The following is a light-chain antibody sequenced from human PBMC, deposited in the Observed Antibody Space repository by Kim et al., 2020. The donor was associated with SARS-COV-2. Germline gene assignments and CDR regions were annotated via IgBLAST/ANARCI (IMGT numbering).Light chain of an antibody. CDR1: KLGDKY. Sequence: YELTQPPSVSVSPGQTARITCSGDKLGDKYACWYQQKPGQSPVLVIYQDTKRPSGIPERFSGSNSGNTATLTIRGTQAMDEADYYCQAWDRTTGVFGGG. J-gene: IGLJ3*02. CDR2: QDT. V-gene: IGLV3-1*01. CDR3: QAWDRTTGV.